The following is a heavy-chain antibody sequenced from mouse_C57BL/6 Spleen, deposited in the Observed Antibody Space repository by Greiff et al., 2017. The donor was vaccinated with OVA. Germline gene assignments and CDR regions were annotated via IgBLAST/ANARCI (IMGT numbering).Heavy chain of an antibody. CDR1: GYTFTSYG. J-gene: IGHJ2*01. V-gene: IGHV1-81*01. D-gene: IGHD1-1*01. CDR3: AREEGYYGSSPFDY. Sequence: QVQLKQSGAELARPGASVKLSCKASGYTFTSYGISWVKQRTGQGLEWIGEIYPRSGNTYYNEKFKGKATLTADKSSSTAYMELRSLTSEDSAVYFCAREEGYYGSSPFDYWGQGTTLTVSS. CDR2: IYPRSGNT.